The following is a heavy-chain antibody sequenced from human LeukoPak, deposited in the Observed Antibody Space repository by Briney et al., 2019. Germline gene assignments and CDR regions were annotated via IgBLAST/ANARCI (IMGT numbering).Heavy chain of an antibody. CDR3: ARAPPPTVNPFYFDY. J-gene: IGHJ4*02. CDR1: GFTFSSYS. Sequence: PGGSLRLSCAASGFTFSSYSMNWVRQAPGKGLEWVSYISSSSSTIYYADSVKGRFTISRDNAKNSLYLQMNSLRDEDTAVYYCARAPPPTVNPFYFDYWGQGTLVTVSS. V-gene: IGHV3-48*02. D-gene: IGHD4-17*01. CDR2: ISSSSSTI.